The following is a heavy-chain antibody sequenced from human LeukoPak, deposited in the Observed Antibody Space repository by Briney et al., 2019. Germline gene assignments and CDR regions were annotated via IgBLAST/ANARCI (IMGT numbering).Heavy chain of an antibody. J-gene: IGHJ6*03. V-gene: IGHV1-2*02. CDR3: ARDPRTYYDILTGYYPSSKENYYMDV. CDR2: INPNSGGT. D-gene: IGHD3-9*01. CDR1: GYTFTGYY. Sequence: ASVKVSCKASGYTFTGYYMHWVRRAPGQGLEWMGWINPNSGGTNYAQKFQGRVTMTRDTSISTAYMELSRLRSDDTAVYYCARDPRTYYDILTGYYPSSKENYYMDVWGKGTTVTISS.